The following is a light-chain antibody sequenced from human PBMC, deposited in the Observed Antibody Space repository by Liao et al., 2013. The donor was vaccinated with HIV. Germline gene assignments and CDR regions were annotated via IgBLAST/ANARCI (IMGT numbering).Light chain of an antibody. CDR3: QLWDSGSDHVV. V-gene: IGLV3-1*01. J-gene: IGLJ2*01. Sequence: SYVLTQPPSVSVSPGQTASITCSGDKLGDKYACWYQQKPGQSPVLVIYQDSKRPSGIPERFSGSNSGNTATLTISRVEAGDEADYYCQLWDSGSDHVVFGGGTKLTVL. CDR1: KLGDKY. CDR2: QDS.